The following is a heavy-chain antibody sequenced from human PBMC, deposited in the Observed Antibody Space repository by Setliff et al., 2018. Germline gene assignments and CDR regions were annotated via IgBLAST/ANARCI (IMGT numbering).Heavy chain of an antibody. D-gene: IGHD2-2*01. CDR2: IYPDDSDT. CDR3: ARALYPSSFIGHNWFDP. V-gene: IGHV5-51*01. J-gene: IGHJ5*02. CDR1: ASTFSNYW. Sequence: GESLKISCKDSASTFSNYWIAWVRQMPGKGLEWMGMIYPDDSDTKYHPSFQGQVTISADKSISTAYLQWSSLKASDTAMYYCARALYPSSFIGHNWFDPWGQGTLVTVSS.